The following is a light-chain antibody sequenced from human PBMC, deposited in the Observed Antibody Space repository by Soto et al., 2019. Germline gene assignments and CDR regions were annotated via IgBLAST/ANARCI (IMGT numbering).Light chain of an antibody. J-gene: IGLJ1*01. V-gene: IGLV2-11*01. Sequence: QSALTQPRSVSGSPGQSATISCTGTANDVGGHNYVSWYQQHPGEAPKLLMYDVTERPSGVPDRFSGSKSGNTASLTISGLQTEDEAGYYCYSSAGTYTFVFGTGTKVTVL. CDR3: YSSAGTYTFV. CDR2: DVT. CDR1: ANDVGGHNY.